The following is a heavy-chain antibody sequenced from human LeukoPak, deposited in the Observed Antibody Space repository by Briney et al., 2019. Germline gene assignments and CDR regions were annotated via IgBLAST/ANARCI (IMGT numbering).Heavy chain of an antibody. CDR3: ASRQGWFDP. CDR2: ISANNGNA. V-gene: IGHV1-18*01. J-gene: IGHJ5*02. CDR1: GYMFSSYG. Sequence: GASVKVSCKASGYMFSSYGISWARQAPGQGLEWMGWISANNGNANYAQKLQGRVTMTRDTSTSTAYMELSSLRSEDTAVYYCASRQGWFDPWGQGTLVTVSS.